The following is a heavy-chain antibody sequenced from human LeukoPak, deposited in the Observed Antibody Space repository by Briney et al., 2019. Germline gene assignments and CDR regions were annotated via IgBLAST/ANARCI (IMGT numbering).Heavy chain of an antibody. Sequence: GGSLRLSCAASGFTFSSYGMHWVRQAPGKGLEWVAVISYDGSNKYYADSVKGRFTISRDNSKNTLYLQMNSLRAEDTAVYYCAKDQEVVAAATYDFDYWGQGTLVTVSS. CDR3: AKDQEVVAAATYDFDY. V-gene: IGHV3-30*18. J-gene: IGHJ4*02. CDR1: GFTFSSYG. D-gene: IGHD2-15*01. CDR2: ISYDGSNK.